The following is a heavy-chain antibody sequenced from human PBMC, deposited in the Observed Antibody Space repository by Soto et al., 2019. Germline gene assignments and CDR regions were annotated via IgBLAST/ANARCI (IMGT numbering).Heavy chain of an antibody. CDR2: TSYDGNNE. CDR3: AKDKGVFNWATSYFDY. J-gene: IGHJ4*02. Sequence: GSLSLSCAAPGFTFSNYAMHWVRQAPGKGLEWVALTSYDGNNEYYTDSVKGRFTISRDNSKNTLFLQMNSPRPEDTAVYYCAKDKGVFNWATSYFDYWGQGALVTVSS. V-gene: IGHV3-30*18. CDR1: GFTFSNYA. D-gene: IGHD1-1*01.